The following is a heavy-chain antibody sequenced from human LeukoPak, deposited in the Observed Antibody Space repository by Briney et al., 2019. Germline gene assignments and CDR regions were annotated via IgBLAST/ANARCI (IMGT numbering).Heavy chain of an antibody. V-gene: IGHV3-23*01. J-gene: IGHJ5*02. Sequence: PGGSLRLSCAASGFTFSSYAMSWVRQAPGKGLEWVSDISGSGGSTYYADSVKGRFTISRDNSKNTLYLQMNSLRAEDTAVYYCAKVWERPNWFDPWGQGTLVTVSS. CDR2: ISGSGGST. D-gene: IGHD3-16*01. CDR3: AKVWERPNWFDP. CDR1: GFTFSSYA.